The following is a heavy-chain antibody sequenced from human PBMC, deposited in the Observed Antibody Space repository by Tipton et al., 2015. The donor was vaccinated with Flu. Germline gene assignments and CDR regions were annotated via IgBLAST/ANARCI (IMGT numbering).Heavy chain of an antibody. CDR1: GYTFTSYG. CDR2: ISAYNGNT. CDR3: ARDPTYSSGWYGRGNWFDP. Sequence: QVQLVQSGAEVKKPGASVKVSCKASGYTFTSYGISWVRQAPGQGLEWMGWISAYNGNTNYAQKLQGRVTMTTDTSTSTAYMELRSLRSDGTAVYSCARDPTYSSGWYGRGNWFDPWGQGTLVTVSS. D-gene: IGHD6-13*01. J-gene: IGHJ5*02. V-gene: IGHV1-18*01.